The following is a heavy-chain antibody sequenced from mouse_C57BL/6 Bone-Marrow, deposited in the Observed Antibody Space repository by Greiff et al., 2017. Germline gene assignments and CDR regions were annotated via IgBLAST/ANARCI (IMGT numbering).Heavy chain of an antibody. D-gene: IGHD1-1*01. Sequence: EVQLQQSGPELVKPGASVKIPCKASGYTFTDYNMDWVKQSHGKSLEWIGDINPNNGGTIYNQKFKGKATLTVDKSSSTAYMELRSLTSEDTAVYYYARVTTVGAPYFDYWGQGTTLTVSS. CDR2: INPNNGGT. CDR3: ARVTTVGAPYFDY. V-gene: IGHV1-18*01. CDR1: GYTFTDYN. J-gene: IGHJ2*01.